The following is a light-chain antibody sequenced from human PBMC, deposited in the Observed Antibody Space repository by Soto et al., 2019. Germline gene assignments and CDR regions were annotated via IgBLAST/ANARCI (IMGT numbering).Light chain of an antibody. CDR2: KAS. CDR1: QSISTW. CDR3: QLYNTYPLT. Sequence: DIQMTQSPSTLSASVGDRVTITCRASQSISTWLAWYQQKPGKAPKLLIYKASSLEGGVPSRFSGSGSGTEFNISISSLHPDSFATYYCQLYNTYPLTFGGGTTVDIK. J-gene: IGKJ4*01. V-gene: IGKV1-5*03.